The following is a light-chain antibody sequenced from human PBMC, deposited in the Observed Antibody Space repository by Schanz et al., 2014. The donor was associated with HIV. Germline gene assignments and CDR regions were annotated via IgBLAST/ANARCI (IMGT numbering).Light chain of an antibody. CDR2: KAT. CDR1: QSISTW. CDR3: QHYDSYPWT. Sequence: DIQMTQSPSTLSASVGDRLTITCRASQSISTWLAWYQQKPGKAPKVLIYKATTLESGVPSRFSGSGSGTEFTLTISSLQPDDSATYYCQHYDSYPWTFGQGTKVE. J-gene: IGKJ1*01. V-gene: IGKV1-5*03.